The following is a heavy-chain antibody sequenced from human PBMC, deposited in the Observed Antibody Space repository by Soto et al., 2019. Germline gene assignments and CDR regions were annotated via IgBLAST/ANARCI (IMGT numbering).Heavy chain of an antibody. CDR1: GFSFSDYP. D-gene: IGHD3-16*01. CDR2: ISTSGDIT. Sequence: EVQLLESGGGSVQPGGSLRLSCAVSGFSFSDYPMSWVRQAPGKGPEWVSGISTSGDITKYAASVEGRFTISRDNSKNTLYLQMHNLRAEDAAVYYCAGPLGFFGAISGDGFDLWGQGTMVTVSS. CDR3: AGPLGFFGAISGDGFDL. J-gene: IGHJ3*01. V-gene: IGHV3-23*01.